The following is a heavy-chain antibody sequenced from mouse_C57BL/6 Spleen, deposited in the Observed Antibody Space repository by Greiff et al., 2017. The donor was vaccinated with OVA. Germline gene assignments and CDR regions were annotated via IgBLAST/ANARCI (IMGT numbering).Heavy chain of an antibody. CDR1: GYAFSSSW. J-gene: IGHJ4*01. CDR3: ADYGSSYDAMDY. D-gene: IGHD1-1*01. Sequence: VQLQQSGPELVKPGASVKISCKASGYAFSSSWMNWVKQRPGKGLEWIGRIYPGDGDTNYNGKFKGKATLTADKSSSTAYMQLSSLTSEDSAVYFCADYGSSYDAMDYWGQGTSVTVSS. CDR2: IYPGDGDT. V-gene: IGHV1-82*01.